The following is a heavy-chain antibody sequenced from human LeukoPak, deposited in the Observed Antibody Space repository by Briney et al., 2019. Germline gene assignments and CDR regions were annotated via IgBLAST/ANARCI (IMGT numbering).Heavy chain of an antibody. D-gene: IGHD6-13*01. J-gene: IGHJ6*02. CDR1: GFTFSSYA. Sequence: PGGSLRLSCAASGFTFSSYAMSWVRQAPGKGLEWVSAISGRGGSTYYADSVKGRFTISRDNSKNTLYLQMNSLRAEDTAVYYCAKALSSSWFLDGMDVWGQGTTVTVSS. CDR3: AKALSSSWFLDGMDV. CDR2: ISGRGGST. V-gene: IGHV3-23*01.